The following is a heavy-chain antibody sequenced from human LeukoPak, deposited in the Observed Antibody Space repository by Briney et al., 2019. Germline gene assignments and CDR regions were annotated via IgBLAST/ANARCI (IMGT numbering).Heavy chain of an antibody. Sequence: GGSLRLSCAASGFTFSSYAMSWVRQAPGKGLEWVSAISGSGGSTYYADSVKGRFTISRDNSKNTLYPQMNSLRAEDTAVYYXXXXVXSSWYRTLPYFDYWGQGTLVTVSS. CDR3: XXXVXSSWYRTLPYFDY. CDR1: GFTFSSYA. J-gene: IGHJ4*02. V-gene: IGHV3-23*01. CDR2: ISGSGGST. D-gene: IGHD6-13*01.